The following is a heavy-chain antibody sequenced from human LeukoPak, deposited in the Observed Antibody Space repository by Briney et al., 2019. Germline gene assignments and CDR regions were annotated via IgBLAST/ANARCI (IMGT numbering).Heavy chain of an antibody. Sequence: PGGSLRLSCAASGFTFSHYAIHWVRQAPGKGPEWVAVISYDGRDKHHADSVKGRVTISRDNSKNTLYLQMDSLRPEDTAVYYCAKDRVQIATYFFDYWGQGTLVTVSS. J-gene: IGHJ4*02. CDR1: GFTFSHYA. CDR2: ISYDGRDK. V-gene: IGHV3-30*04. CDR3: AKDRVQIATYFFDY. D-gene: IGHD1-1*01.